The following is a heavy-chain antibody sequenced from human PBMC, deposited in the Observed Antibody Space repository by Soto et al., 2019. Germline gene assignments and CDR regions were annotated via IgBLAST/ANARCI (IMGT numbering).Heavy chain of an antibody. CDR1: GDSVSSNSSA. CDR3: ARDYRRKWLDP. Sequence: PSKTLSLTCAISGDSVSSNSSAWNWIRHSPSRGLELLGRTYYRSKWYNDYAVSVKSRITINTDTSKNQFSLQLNSVTPEDTAVYYCARDYRRKWLDPWGQGTLVTVSS. CDR2: TYYRSKWYN. J-gene: IGHJ5*02. V-gene: IGHV6-1*01.